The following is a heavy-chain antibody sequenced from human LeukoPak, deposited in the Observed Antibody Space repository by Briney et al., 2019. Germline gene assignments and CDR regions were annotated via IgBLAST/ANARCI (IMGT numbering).Heavy chain of an antibody. J-gene: IGHJ5*02. CDR3: ATQVGDFWSGYHHNWFDP. CDR1: GGTFSSYA. V-gene: IGHV1-69*13. Sequence: SVKVSCKASGGTFSSYAISWVRQAPGQGLEWMGGIIPIFGTANYAQKFQGRVTITADESTSTAYMELSSLRSEDTAVYYCATQVGDFWSGYHHNWFDPWGQGTLVTVSS. CDR2: IIPIFGTA. D-gene: IGHD3-3*01.